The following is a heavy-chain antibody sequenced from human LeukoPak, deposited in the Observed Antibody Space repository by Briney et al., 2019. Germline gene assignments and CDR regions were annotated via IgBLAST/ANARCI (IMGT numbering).Heavy chain of an antibody. Sequence: SETLSLTCTVSGGSVSSGSYYWSWIRQPPGKGLEWIGYIYYSGSTNYNPSLKSRVTISVDTSKNQFSLKLSSVTAADTAVYYCARGQAGLAAAGHWGQGTLVTVSS. D-gene: IGHD6-13*01. CDR3: ARGQAGLAAAGH. CDR1: GGSVSSGSYY. J-gene: IGHJ4*02. CDR2: IYYSGST. V-gene: IGHV4-61*01.